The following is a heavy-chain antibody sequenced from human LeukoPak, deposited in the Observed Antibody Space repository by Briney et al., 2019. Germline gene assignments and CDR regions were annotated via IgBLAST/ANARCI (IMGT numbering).Heavy chain of an antibody. CDR3: ARHDYYGSGLLWDPNDWFDP. J-gene: IGHJ5*02. CDR2: IYHSGST. Sequence: SETLSLTCAVSGGSISSSNRWSWVRPPPGKGLEWIGEIYHSGSTNYNPSLKSRVTISVDKSKNQFSLKLSSVTAADTAVYYCARHDYYGSGLLWDPNDWFDPWGQGTLVTVSS. D-gene: IGHD3-10*01. CDR1: GGSISSSNR. V-gene: IGHV4-4*02.